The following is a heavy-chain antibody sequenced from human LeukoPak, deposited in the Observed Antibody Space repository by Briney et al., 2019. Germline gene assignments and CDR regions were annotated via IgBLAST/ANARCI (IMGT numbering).Heavy chain of an antibody. CDR1: GFTFIDYS. V-gene: IGHV3-48*04. D-gene: IGHD5-12*01. J-gene: IGHJ4*02. CDR3: ARDHRYAFDN. CDR2: VGISSGNT. Sequence: QPGGSLRLSCAASGFTFIDYSMNWVRQAPGKGLEWISYVGISSGNTKYADSVKGRFTISGDSAKNSVSLQMNSLRVEDTAVYYCARDHRYAFDNWGQGTLVTVSS.